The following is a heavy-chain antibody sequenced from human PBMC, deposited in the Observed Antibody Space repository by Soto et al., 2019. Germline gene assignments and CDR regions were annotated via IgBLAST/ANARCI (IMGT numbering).Heavy chain of an antibody. CDR1: GYTFSDYY. J-gene: IGHJ4*02. CDR3: ASHYDMWSGYLSPVDY. CDR2: IDTSSTKI. D-gene: IGHD3-3*01. Sequence: QVQLVESGGDLVKRGGSLRLSCAASGYTFSDYYMSWIRQAPGKGLEWISYIDTSSTKIYYAHSVKGRFTISRDNAKNSLYLEMNSLRDEDTAVYYCASHYDMWSGYLSPVDYWGQGTLVTVSS. V-gene: IGHV3-11*01.